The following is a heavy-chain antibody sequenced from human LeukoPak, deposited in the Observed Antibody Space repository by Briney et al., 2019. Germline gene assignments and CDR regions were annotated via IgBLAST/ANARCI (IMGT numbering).Heavy chain of an antibody. Sequence: PGRSLRLSCAASGFIFSHYGMHWVRQAPGKGQEWVAVIWSDGSNRFYAGSVKGRFTISRDNSQNTLFLQMNSLRAEDTAMYYCARDAQRGFDYSNSLEYWGHGTLVTVSS. J-gene: IGHJ4*01. D-gene: IGHD4-11*01. CDR2: IWSDGSNR. CDR1: GFIFSHYG. CDR3: ARDAQRGFDYSNSLEY. V-gene: IGHV3-33*01.